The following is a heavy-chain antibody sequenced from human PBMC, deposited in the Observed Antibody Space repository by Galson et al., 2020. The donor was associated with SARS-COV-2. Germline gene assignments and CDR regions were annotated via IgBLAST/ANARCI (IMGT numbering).Heavy chain of an antibody. D-gene: IGHD3-22*01. J-gene: IGHJ5*02. CDR1: GFTFRNHA. V-gene: IGHV3-23*01. Sequence: GGSLRLSCAASGFTFRNHAMSWVRQARGKGLEWVSVIRDTGVSTHYADSVKGRFTVSRDNSKNTLYLQMDSLRAEDTAVYYCAKGSSGYYYDNWFDPWGQGTLVTVSS. CDR3: AKGSSGYYYDNWFDP. CDR2: IRDTGVST.